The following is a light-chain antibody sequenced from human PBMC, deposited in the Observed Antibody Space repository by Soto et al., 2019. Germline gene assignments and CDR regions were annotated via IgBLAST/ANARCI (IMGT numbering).Light chain of an antibody. Sequence: DIQMTQSPSTLSASVGDRVTITCRASQSVSSWLAWYQQKPGKAPKLLIYKASRVESGVPSRFSGSGSGTETPLTSSSQQADDVATYYHQQNNRLYTFGQGTKLEIK. CDR3: QQNNRLYT. J-gene: IGKJ2*01. CDR2: KAS. CDR1: QSVSSW. V-gene: IGKV1-5*03.